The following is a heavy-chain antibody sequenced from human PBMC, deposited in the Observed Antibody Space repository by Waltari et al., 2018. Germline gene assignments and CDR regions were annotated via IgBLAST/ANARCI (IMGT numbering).Heavy chain of an antibody. D-gene: IGHD7-27*01. J-gene: IGHJ4*01. CDR2: IKSKSDVATT. CDR3: TTLDAPWGG. CDR1: GFPLTHAW. V-gene: IGHV3-15*01. Sequence: EVQMVESGGGSMTPGASLRLSGATSGFPLTHAWLTWVREAPGKGLEWVGRIKSKSDVATTDFAAPVKGRFSISREDSQNMVFLQMNSLRTEDTAVYYCTTLDAPWGGWGHGTLVTVS.